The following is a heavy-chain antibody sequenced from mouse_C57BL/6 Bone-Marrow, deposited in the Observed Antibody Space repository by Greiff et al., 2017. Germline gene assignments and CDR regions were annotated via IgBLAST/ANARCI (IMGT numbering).Heavy chain of an antibody. CDR1: GFTFSSYA. D-gene: IGHD1-1*01. Sequence: DVQLVESGEGLVKPGGSLKLSCAASGFTFSSYAMSWVRQTPEKRLEWVAYISSGGDYIYYADTVKGRFTISRDNARNTLYLQMSSLKSEDTAMYYCTRVITTVEYWYFDVWGQGTLVTVSA. J-gene: IGHJ3*01. CDR3: TRVITTVEYWYFDV. V-gene: IGHV5-9-1*02. CDR2: ISSGGDYI.